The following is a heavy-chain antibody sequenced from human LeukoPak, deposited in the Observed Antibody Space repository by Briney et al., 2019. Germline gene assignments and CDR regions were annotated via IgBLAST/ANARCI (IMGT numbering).Heavy chain of an antibody. CDR1: GGSFSGYY. D-gene: IGHD4-17*01. CDR3: ARGTGAVTTTYFDY. J-gene: IGHJ4*02. Sequence: SEALSLTCAVYGGSFSGYYWSWIRQPPGKGLEWIGEINHSGSTNYNPSLKSRVTISVDTSKNQFSLKLSSVTAADTAVYYCARGTGAVTTTYFDYWGQGTLVTVSS. V-gene: IGHV4-34*01. CDR2: INHSGST.